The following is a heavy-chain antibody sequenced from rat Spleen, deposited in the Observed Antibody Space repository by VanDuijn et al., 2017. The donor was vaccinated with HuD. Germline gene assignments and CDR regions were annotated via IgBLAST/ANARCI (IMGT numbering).Heavy chain of an antibody. CDR1: GSSISSTYR. D-gene: IGHD5-1*01. CDR3: ALGGGWFAY. V-gene: IGHV3-3*01. J-gene: IGHJ3*01. Sequence: EVQLQESGPGLVKPSQSLSLTCSVTGSSISSTYRWNWIRKFPGNKLEWMGYINSAGSTNYNPSLKSRISITRDTSKNQFFLQVNSVTTEDTATYYCALGGGWFAYWGQGTLVTVSS. CDR2: INSAGST.